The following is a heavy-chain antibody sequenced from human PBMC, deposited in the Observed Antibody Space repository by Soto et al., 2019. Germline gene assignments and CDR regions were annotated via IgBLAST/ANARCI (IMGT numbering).Heavy chain of an antibody. D-gene: IGHD3-22*01. CDR3: ATDLVRYDSSGYYAPAT. CDR2: FDPEDGET. CDR1: GYTLTELS. V-gene: IGHV1-24*01. J-gene: IGHJ5*02. Sequence: ASVKVSCKVSGYTLTELSMHWVRQAPGKGLEWMGGFDPEDGETIYAQKFQGRVTMTEDTSTDTAYMELSSLRSEDTAVYYCATDLVRYDSSGYYAPATWGQGNLVTVSS.